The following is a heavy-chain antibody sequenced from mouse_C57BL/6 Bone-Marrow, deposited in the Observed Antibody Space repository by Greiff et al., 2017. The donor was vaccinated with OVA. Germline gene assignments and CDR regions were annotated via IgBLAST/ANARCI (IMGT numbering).Heavy chain of an antibody. J-gene: IGHJ1*03. D-gene: IGHD1-1*01. CDR3: ARRGVGYGSSYWYFDV. CDR2: IYPGDGDT. CDR1: GYAFSSSW. V-gene: IGHV1-82*01. Sequence: QVQLQQSGPELVKPGASVKISCKASGYAFSSSWMNWVKQRPGKGLEWIGRIYPGDGDTNYNGKFKGKATLTADKSSSTAYMQLSSLTSEDSAVYFCARRGVGYGSSYWYFDVWGTGTTVTVSS.